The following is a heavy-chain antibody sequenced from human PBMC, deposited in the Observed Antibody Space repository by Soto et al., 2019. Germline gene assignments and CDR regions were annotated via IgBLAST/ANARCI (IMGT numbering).Heavy chain of an antibody. CDR3: VRIAVAGPNFDY. CDR1: GYTFTSYG. CDR2: IIPILGIA. Sequence: SVKVSCKASGYTFTSYGISWVRQAPGQGLEWMGRIIPILGIANYAQKFQGRVTITADKSTSTAYMELSSLRSEDTAVYYCVRIAVAGPNFDYWGQGTLVTVSS. D-gene: IGHD6-19*01. V-gene: IGHV1-69*04. J-gene: IGHJ4*02.